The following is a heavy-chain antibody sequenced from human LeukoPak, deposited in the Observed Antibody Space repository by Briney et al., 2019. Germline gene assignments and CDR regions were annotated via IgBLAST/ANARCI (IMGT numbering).Heavy chain of an antibody. V-gene: IGHV3-11*04. CDR3: ARDRKYSSSWYTIDY. J-gene: IGHJ4*02. CDR1: GFILSDYY. Sequence: GGSLRLSRAASGFILSDYYMSWIRQAPGKGLEWVAYISTNDRTTYYADSVKGRFTISRDNAKNSLYLQMNSLRAEDTAVYYCARDRKYSSSWYTIDYWGQGTLVTVSS. D-gene: IGHD6-13*01. CDR2: ISTNDRTT.